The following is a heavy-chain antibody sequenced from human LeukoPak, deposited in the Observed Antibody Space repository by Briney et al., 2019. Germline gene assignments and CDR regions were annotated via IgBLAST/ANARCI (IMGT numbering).Heavy chain of an antibody. CDR2: LNDNGGST. V-gene: IGHV3-23*01. D-gene: IGHD5-24*01. J-gene: IGHJ4*02. Sequence: GGSLRLSCATSGFTFSSYAMNWVRQAPGKGLEWVSALNDNGGSTYYADSVKGRFTVSRDNSKNTLYLQMNSLRAEDTAVYYCAKARRDGYNWIYWGQGTLVTVSS. CDR3: AKARRDGYNWIY. CDR1: GFTFSSYA.